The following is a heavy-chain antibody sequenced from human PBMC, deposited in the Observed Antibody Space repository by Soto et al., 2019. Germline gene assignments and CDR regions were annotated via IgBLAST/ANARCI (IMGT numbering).Heavy chain of an antibody. J-gene: IGHJ5*02. CDR3: TRDASRDSSARGWFDP. CDR2: ISSNSAYI. CDR1: GFTFRSFT. V-gene: IGHV3-21*01. D-gene: IGHD6-13*01. Sequence: GGSLRLSCAASGFTFRSFTMNWVRQAPGKGLEWVSTISSNSAYIYYTDALRGRSTISSDNAKNSLHLQMNSLRAEDTAVYYCTRDASRDSSARGWFDPWGPGTLVTVSS.